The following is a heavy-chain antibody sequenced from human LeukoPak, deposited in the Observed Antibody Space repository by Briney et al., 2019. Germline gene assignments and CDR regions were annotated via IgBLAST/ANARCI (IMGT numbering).Heavy chain of an antibody. Sequence: SETLSLTCAVYGGSFSGYYWSWIRQPPGKGLEWIGEINHSGSTNYNPSLKSRVTISVDTSKNQFSLKLSSVTAADTAVYYCASSVVVAAKGFDPWGQGTLVTVSS. J-gene: IGHJ5*02. CDR1: GGSFSGYY. CDR2: INHSGST. D-gene: IGHD2-15*01. V-gene: IGHV4-34*01. CDR3: ASSVVVAAKGFDP.